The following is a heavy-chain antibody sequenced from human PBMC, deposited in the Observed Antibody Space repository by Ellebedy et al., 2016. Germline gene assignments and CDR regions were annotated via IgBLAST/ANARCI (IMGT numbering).Heavy chain of an antibody. CDR3: YYGHYSGY. CDR1: GFTFRNFF. CDR2: ISGDGDTT. V-gene: IGHV3-23*01. D-gene: IGHD4-17*01. J-gene: IGHJ4*02. Sequence: GESLKISXVASGFTFRNFFMSWVRQAPGGGLEWISTISGDGDTTFSADSVKGRFTISRDNSRSTLYLQMDSLRAADTAVYYCYYGHYSGYWGQGTLVTVSS.